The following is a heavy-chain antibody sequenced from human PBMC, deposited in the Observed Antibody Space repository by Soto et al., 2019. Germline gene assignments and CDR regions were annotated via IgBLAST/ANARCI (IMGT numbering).Heavy chain of an antibody. CDR1: GFTFSSYG. V-gene: IGHV3-33*01. J-gene: IGHJ4*02. Sequence: PGGSLRLSCAASGFTFSSYGMHWVRQAPGKGLEWVAVIWYDGSNKYYADSVKGRFTISRDNSKNTLYLQMNSLRAEDTAVYYCARGGTTTSLTTLVGHYWGQGTLVTVSS. CDR3: ARGGTTTSLTTLVGHY. D-gene: IGHD4-17*01. CDR2: IWYDGSNK.